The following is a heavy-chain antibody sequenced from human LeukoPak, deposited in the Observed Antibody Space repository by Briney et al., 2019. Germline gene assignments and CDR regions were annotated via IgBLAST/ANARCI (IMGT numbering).Heavy chain of an antibody. Sequence: SETLSLTCTVSGGSISSYYWSWIRQPPGKGLEWIGYIYYSGSTNYNPSLKSRVTISVDTSKNQFSLKLSSVTAADTAVYYCARGGCSSTSCRYHYYYYMDVWGKGTTVTVSS. D-gene: IGHD2-2*01. V-gene: IGHV4-59*01. J-gene: IGHJ6*03. CDR1: GGSISSYY. CDR2: IYYSGST. CDR3: ARGGCSSTSCRYHYYYYMDV.